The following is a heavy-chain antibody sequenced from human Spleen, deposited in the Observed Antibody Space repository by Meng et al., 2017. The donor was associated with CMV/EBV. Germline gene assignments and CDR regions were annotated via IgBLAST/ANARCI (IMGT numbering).Heavy chain of an antibody. Sequence: SETLSLTCTVSGGSISSGDYYWSWIRQPPGKGLERIGYIYYSGSTYYNPSLKSRVTISVDTSKNQFSLKLSSVTAADTAVYYCARGGQAVAGTPYYFDYWGQGTLVTVSS. D-gene: IGHD6-19*01. CDR3: ARGGQAVAGTPYYFDY. CDR1: GGSISSGDYY. CDR2: IYYSGST. J-gene: IGHJ4*02. V-gene: IGHV4-30-4*08.